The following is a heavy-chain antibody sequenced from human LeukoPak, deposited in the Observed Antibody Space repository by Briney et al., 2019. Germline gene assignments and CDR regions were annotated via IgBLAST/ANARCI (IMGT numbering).Heavy chain of an antibody. J-gene: IGHJ6*03. CDR3: ARGPPWGYCSGGNCYSSHYYYYMDV. V-gene: IGHV1-8*01. CDR1: GYTFTSYD. D-gene: IGHD2-15*01. Sequence: ASVKVSCKASGYTFTSYDINWVRQATGQGLEWLGWMNPKSGNTGYAQKFQARVTMTRDTSVSTAYMELSSLRSEDTAVYYCARGPPWGYCSGGNCYSSHYYYYMDVWRKRTKVTVSS. CDR2: MNPKSGNT.